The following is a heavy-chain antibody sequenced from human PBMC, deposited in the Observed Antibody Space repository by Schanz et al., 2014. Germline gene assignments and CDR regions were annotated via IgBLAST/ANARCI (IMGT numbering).Heavy chain of an antibody. J-gene: IGHJ4*02. Sequence: QVHLVQSGAEVKKPGASVKVSCKASGYIFTSYSMHWARQAPGQGLEWLGIIKRSGVSTSSAQGCQGRVRMTSDTAASTRQTELRSLRPEDTAVYYCARGGAYRSPYPVFYVDYWGQGTLVTVSS. D-gene: IGHD6-6*01. CDR3: ARGGAYRSPYPVFYVDY. V-gene: IGHV1-46*01. CDR1: GYIFTSYS. CDR2: IKRSGVST.